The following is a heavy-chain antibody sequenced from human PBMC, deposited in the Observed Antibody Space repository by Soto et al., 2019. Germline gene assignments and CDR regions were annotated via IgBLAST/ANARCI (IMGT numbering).Heavy chain of an antibody. CDR3: ARVGDYDSSGPPDY. V-gene: IGHV4-34*01. J-gene: IGHJ4*02. Sequence: QVQLQQWGAGLLKPSETLSLTCAVYGGSFSGYYWSWIRQPPGKGLEWIGEINHSGSTNYNPSLTSRVTIAVETSKNQFALKLSSVTAADTAVYYCARVGDYDSSGPPDYWGQGTLVTVSS. CDR1: GGSFSGYY. D-gene: IGHD3-22*01. CDR2: INHSGST.